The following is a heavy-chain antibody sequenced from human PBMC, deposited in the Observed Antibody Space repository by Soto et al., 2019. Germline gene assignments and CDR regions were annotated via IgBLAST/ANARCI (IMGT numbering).Heavy chain of an antibody. D-gene: IGHD6-6*01. CDR3: TKSSGGSSSVGMDY. Sequence: QVQLVESGGGVVQPGRSLRLSCEVSGFIFKNYALNWVRQAPGKGLEWVASITRDGYNKYYADSVKGRFTISRDNSKNTLSLQMTALRVEDSSVYYCTKSSGGSSSVGMDYWGPGTLVTVSS. J-gene: IGHJ4*02. V-gene: IGHV3-30*04. CDR1: GFIFKNYA. CDR2: ITRDGYNK.